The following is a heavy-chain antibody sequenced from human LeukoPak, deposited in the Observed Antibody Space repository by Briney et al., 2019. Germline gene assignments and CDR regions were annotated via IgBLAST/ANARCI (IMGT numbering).Heavy chain of an antibody. D-gene: IGHD6-19*01. CDR2: ISSSTNSI. CDR3: AVDLHSVAGYFCDD. J-gene: IGHJ4*02. Sequence: PGGSLRLSCAASGFTFSSYRMNWGRQAPGKGLEWVSYISSSTNSIYYADSVKGRFTISRDNTKNSLYMQINRLSDEEPADYYCAVDLHSVAGYFCDDSGQGTLVTVSS. V-gene: IGHV3-48*02. CDR1: GFTFSSYR.